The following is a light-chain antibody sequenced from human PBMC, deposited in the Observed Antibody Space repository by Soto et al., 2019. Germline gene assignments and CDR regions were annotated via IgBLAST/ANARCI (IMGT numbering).Light chain of an antibody. CDR1: SSDVGSFNL. CDR2: EVN. J-gene: IGLJ3*02. CDR3: CSYAGSRWV. Sequence: QSVLPQPASVSGSPGQSITFSCTGSSSDVGSFNLGSWYQQYPGKAPKLILYEVNKRPSGVSNRFSGSKSGNTASLTISGLQAEDEADYYCCSYAGSRWVFGGGTKLTVL. V-gene: IGLV2-23*02.